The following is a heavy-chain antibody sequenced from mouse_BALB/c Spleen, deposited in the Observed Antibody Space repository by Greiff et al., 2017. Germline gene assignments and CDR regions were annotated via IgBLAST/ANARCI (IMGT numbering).Heavy chain of an antibody. CDR3: ARDGGNYYYYAMDY. J-gene: IGHJ4*01. CDR1: GFNIKDTY. Sequence: LVESGAELVKPGASVKLSCTASGFNIKDTYMHWVKQRPEQGLEWIGRIDPANGNTKYDPKFQGKATITADTSSNTAYLQLSSLTSEDTAVYYCARDGGNYYYYAMDYWGQGTSVTVSS. V-gene: IGHV14-3*02. CDR2: IDPANGNT. D-gene: IGHD2-1*01.